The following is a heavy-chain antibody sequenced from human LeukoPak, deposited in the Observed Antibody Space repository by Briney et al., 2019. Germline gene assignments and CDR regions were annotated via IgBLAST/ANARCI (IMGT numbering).Heavy chain of an antibody. CDR3: ARGGGIVATTVYYYYYTDV. J-gene: IGHJ6*03. CDR2: IYTSGST. Sequence: KTSETLSLTCTVSGGSISSYYWSWIRQPAGKGLEWIGRIYTSGSTNYNPSLKSRVTMSVDTSKNQFSLKLSSVTAADTAVYYCARGGGIVATTVYYYYYTDVWGKGTTVTISS. V-gene: IGHV4-4*07. D-gene: IGHD5-12*01. CDR1: GGSISSYY.